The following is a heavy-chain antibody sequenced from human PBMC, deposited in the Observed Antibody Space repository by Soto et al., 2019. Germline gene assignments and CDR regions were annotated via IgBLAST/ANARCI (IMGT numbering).Heavy chain of an antibody. V-gene: IGHV4-34*01. J-gene: IGHJ4*02. CDR2: INHSGST. CDR3: AGLSRGFLAY. Sequence: PETLSLTCSVYGGSFSGYYWSWIRQPPGKGLEWIGEINHSGSTNYNPSLKSRVTISVDTSKNQFSLKLSSVTAADTAVYYCAGLSRGFLAYRGQRTRVTVSA. CDR1: GGSFSGYY.